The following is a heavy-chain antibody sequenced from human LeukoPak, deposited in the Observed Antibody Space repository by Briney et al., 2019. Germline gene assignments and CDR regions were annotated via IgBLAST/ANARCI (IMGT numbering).Heavy chain of an antibody. J-gene: IGHJ3*02. CDR2: FDPEDEDT. Sequence: ASVKVSCKVSGHTLNELSMHWVRQPPGKGLEWMGGFDPEDEDTVYAQKFQGRITMTEDTSTDTAYMELGSLRSEDTAVYYCATALDPRIQDFYAFDIWGQGTMVTVSS. V-gene: IGHV1-24*01. CDR1: GHTLNELS. D-gene: IGHD1-14*01. CDR3: ATALDPRIQDFYAFDI.